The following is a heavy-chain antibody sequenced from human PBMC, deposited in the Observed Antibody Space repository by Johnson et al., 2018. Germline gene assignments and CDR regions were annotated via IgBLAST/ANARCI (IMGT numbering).Heavy chain of an antibody. CDR3: ASLWVGVDAEYFQH. D-gene: IGHD2-21*01. J-gene: IGHJ1*01. CDR2: INIDGSGT. CDR1: GFTFSSYW. Sequence: VQLQQSGGGLVQPGGSLRLSCAASGFTFSSYWMHWVRQAPGKGLVWVSRINIDGSGTTYADSVKGRFTISRDNAKNTLFLQMNSLGVEDTAVYYCASLWVGVDAEYFQHWGQDTLVTVSS. V-gene: IGHV3-74*01.